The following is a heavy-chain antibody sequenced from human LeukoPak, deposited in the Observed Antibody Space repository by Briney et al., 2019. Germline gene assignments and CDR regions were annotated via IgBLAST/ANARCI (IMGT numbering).Heavy chain of an antibody. Sequence: SGGSLRLSCAASGFTFSNYGTHWVRQVPGKGLEWVAAIWFDGIRKYYADSVKGRLTISRDNSKNTLYLQMNSLRAEDTAVYYCARDLEDSSPFGAFDMWGQGTMVTVSS. CDR1: GFTFSNYG. J-gene: IGHJ3*02. CDR2: IWFDGIRK. D-gene: IGHD3-22*01. CDR3: ARDLEDSSPFGAFDM. V-gene: IGHV3-33*01.